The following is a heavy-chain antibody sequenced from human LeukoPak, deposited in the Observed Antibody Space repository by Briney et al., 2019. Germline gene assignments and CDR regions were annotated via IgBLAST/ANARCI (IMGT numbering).Heavy chain of an antibody. CDR3: ATTFDDYGVYYFDY. V-gene: IGHV3-48*01. CDR1: GFTFSSYS. CDR2: ISSSSSTI. Sequence: GGSLRLSCAASGFTFSSYSMNWVRQAPGKGLEWVSYISSSSSTIYYADSVKSRFTISRDNAKNSLYLQRNSLRAEDTAVYYCATTFDDYGVYYFDYWGQGTLVTVSS. J-gene: IGHJ4*02. D-gene: IGHD4-17*01.